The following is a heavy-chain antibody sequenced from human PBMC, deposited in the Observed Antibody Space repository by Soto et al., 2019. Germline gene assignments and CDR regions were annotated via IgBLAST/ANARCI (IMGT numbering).Heavy chain of an antibody. V-gene: IGHV1-24*01. Sequence: ASVKVSCKVSGYTLTDLSMHWVRQAPGKGLEWMGSFDPEDGESIYAQKFQGRVTMAEDTSTDTIYMELSSLRFEGTAVYYCAAGNTVYDSYGMGVWGQGTTVTVSS. J-gene: IGHJ6*02. CDR1: GYTLTDLS. CDR2: FDPEDGES. CDR3: AAGNTVYDSYGMGV. D-gene: IGHD5-12*01.